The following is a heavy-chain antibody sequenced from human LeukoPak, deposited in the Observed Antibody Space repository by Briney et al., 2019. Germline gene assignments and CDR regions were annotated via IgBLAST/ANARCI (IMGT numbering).Heavy chain of an antibody. V-gene: IGHV1-46*01. D-gene: IGHD6-19*01. CDR2: INPSGGST. Sequence: GASVKVSCKASGYTFTSYYMHWVRQAPGQGLEWMGIINPSGGSTSYAQKFQGRVTMTRDTSTSTVYMELSSLRSEDTAVYYCARDRGRGSSGWYVNDYWGQGTLVTVSS. J-gene: IGHJ4*02. CDR3: ARDRGRGSSGWYVNDY. CDR1: GYTFTSYY.